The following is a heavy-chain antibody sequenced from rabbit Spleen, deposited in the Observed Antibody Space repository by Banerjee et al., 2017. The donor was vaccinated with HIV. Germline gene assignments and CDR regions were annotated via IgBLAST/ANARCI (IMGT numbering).Heavy chain of an antibody. D-gene: IGHD6-1*01. CDR3: ARGDWKPYDYAIVL. Sequence: QELLVESGGGLVQPGGSLKLSCKASGIDFSSYYYMCWVRQAPGKGLEWIACIATSSGTTWYASWAKGRFTISKASPTTVTLQMTSLTVADTATYFCARGDWKPYDYAIVLWGPGTLVTVS. V-gene: IGHV1S45*01. CDR2: IATSSGTT. CDR1: GIDFSSYYY. J-gene: IGHJ4*01.